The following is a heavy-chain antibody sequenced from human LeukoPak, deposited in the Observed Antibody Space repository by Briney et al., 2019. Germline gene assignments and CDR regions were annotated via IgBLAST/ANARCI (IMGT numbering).Heavy chain of an antibody. CDR3: ARGGPYSSSWYEPPGYFQH. J-gene: IGHJ1*01. V-gene: IGHV1-8*03. CDR1: GYTFTSYD. D-gene: IGHD6-13*01. CDR2: MNPNSGNT. Sequence: ASVKVSCKASGYTFTSYDINWVRQATGQGLEWMGWMNPNSGNTGYAQKFQGRVTITRNTSISTAYMELSSLRSEDTAVYYCARGGPYSSSWYEPPGYFQHWGQGTLVTVSS.